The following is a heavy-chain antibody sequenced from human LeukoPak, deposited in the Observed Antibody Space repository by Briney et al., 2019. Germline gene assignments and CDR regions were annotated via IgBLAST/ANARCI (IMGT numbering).Heavy chain of an antibody. D-gene: IGHD6-19*01. CDR3: ARATSGWYGLFDY. Sequence: SETLSLTCTVSGGSISGSNHYWGWIRQPPGKGLECIGNIYYSGTTNYNPSLKSRVTISVDTSKNQFSLRLSSVTAADTAVYYCARATSGWYGLFDYWGQGTLVTVSS. J-gene: IGHJ4*02. V-gene: IGHV4-39*07. CDR1: GGSISGSNHY. CDR2: IYYSGTT.